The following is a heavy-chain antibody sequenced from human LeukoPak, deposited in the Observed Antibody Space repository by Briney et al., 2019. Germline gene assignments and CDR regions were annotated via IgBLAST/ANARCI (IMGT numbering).Heavy chain of an antibody. V-gene: IGHV4-34*01. CDR1: GGSFSGYY. Sequence: PSETLSLTCAVYGGSFSGYYWSWIRQPPGKGLEWIGDINHSGSTNYNPSLKSRVTISVDTSKNQFSLKLSSVTAADTAVYYCARGNNYYDRRTLRGDFDYWGQGTLVTVSS. J-gene: IGHJ4*02. CDR2: INHSGST. CDR3: ARGNNYYDRRTLRGDFDY. D-gene: IGHD3-22*01.